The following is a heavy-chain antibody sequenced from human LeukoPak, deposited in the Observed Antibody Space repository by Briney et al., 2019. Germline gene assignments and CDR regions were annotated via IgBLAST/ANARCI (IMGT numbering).Heavy chain of an antibody. V-gene: IGHV1-46*01. Sequence: ASVKVSCKASGYTFTSYYMHWVRQAPGQGLEWMGIINPSGGSTSYAQKFQGRVTMTRDMSASTVYMELSSLRSEDTAVYYCARGGGSTGYYSSWGQGTLVTVSS. CDR3: ARGGGSTGYYSS. CDR1: GYTFTSYY. J-gene: IGHJ5*02. D-gene: IGHD3-9*01. CDR2: INPSGGST.